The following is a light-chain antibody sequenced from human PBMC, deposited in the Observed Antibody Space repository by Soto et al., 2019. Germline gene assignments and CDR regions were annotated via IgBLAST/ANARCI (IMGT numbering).Light chain of an antibody. Sequence: QSVLTQPPSVSGAPGQWVTIACTGSSSNIGAGYDVHWYQQFQGTAPKLLIFGNDNRPSGVPDRFSGSKSATSASLAITGLQAEDEADYYCQSYDSSLGGWVFGGGTKVTVL. CDR1: SSNIGAGYD. CDR3: QSYDSSLGGWV. V-gene: IGLV1-40*01. CDR2: GND. J-gene: IGLJ3*02.